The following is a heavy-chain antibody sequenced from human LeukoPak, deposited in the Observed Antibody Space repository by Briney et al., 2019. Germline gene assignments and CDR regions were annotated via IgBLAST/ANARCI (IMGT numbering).Heavy chain of an antibody. J-gene: IGHJ4*02. CDR2: IIPIFGTA. V-gene: IGHV1-69*06. D-gene: IGHD4-17*01. Sequence: ASVKVSCKASGGTFSSYAISWVRQAPGQGLEWMGGIIPIFGTANYAQKFQGRVTITADKSTGTAYMELSSLRSEDTAVYYCARAATTVIDYYFDYWGQGTLVTVSS. CDR3: ARAATTVIDYYFDY. CDR1: GGTFSSYA.